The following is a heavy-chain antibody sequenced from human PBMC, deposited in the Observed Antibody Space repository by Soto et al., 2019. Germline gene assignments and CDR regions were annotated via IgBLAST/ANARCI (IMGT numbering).Heavy chain of an antibody. CDR2: IYYSGST. CDR3: ARWNYYYYYMDV. D-gene: IGHD5-12*01. Sequence: SETLSLTCTVSGGSISSYYWSWIRQPPGKGLEWIGYIYYSGSTNYNPSLKSRVTISVDKSKNQFSLKLSSVTAADTAVYYCARWNYYYYYMDVWGKGTTVTVSS. V-gene: IGHV4-59*08. J-gene: IGHJ6*03. CDR1: GGSISSYY.